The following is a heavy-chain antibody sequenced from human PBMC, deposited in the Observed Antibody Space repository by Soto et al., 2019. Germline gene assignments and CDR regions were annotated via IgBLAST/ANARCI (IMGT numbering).Heavy chain of an antibody. Sequence: SETLSLTCTVSGGSISSSSYYWGWIRQPPGKGLEWIGSIYFRGSTNYNPSLKSRVTISVDTSKNQVSLSLSSVTAADTAVYYCARHRPSGWYYFDSWGQGTPVTVSS. CDR3: ARHRPSGWYYFDS. CDR1: GGSISSSSYY. J-gene: IGHJ4*02. CDR2: IYFRGST. D-gene: IGHD6-19*01. V-gene: IGHV4-39*01.